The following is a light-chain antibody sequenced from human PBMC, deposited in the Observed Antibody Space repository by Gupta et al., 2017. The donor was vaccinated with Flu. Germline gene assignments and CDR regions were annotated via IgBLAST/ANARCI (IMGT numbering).Light chain of an antibody. CDR2: EVS. V-gene: IGLV2-14*01. Sequence: QSALTQPASVSGSPGQSITISCTGTSSDVGGYNYVSWYQQHPGKAPKLMIYEVSKRPSGVSNRFSGSKSGNTASLTISGLQAEDEADYYCSSYGSSSTLVFGGGTKLTVL. J-gene: IGLJ3*02. CDR1: SSDVGGYNY. CDR3: SSYGSSSTLV.